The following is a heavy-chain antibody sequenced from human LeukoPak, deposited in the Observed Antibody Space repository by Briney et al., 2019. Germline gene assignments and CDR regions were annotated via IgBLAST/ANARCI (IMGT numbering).Heavy chain of an antibody. Sequence: GGSLRLSCAASGSTFSTYWMHWVRQAPGKGLVWVSRISSDGSSTIYADSVKGRFTNSRDNAKNTLYLQMNSLRAEDTAVYYCAVAVVGLAYWGQGTLVTVSS. V-gene: IGHV3-74*01. CDR2: ISSDGSST. CDR3: AVAVVGLAY. J-gene: IGHJ4*02. D-gene: IGHD6-19*01. CDR1: GSTFSTYW.